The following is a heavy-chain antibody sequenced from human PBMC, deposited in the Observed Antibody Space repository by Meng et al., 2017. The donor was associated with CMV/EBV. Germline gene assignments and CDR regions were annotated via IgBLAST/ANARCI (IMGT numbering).Heavy chain of an antibody. CDR1: GFTFSSYA. CDR2: ISYDGSNK. CDR3: AKIPGVVGTDY. V-gene: IGHV3-30-3*02. Sequence: GGSLRLSCAASGFTFSSYAMHWVRQAPGKGLEWVAVISYDGSNKYYADSVKGRFTISRDNSKNTLYLQMNSLRAEDTAVYYCAKIPGVVGTDYWGQGTLVTVSS. J-gene: IGHJ4*02. D-gene: IGHD3-3*01.